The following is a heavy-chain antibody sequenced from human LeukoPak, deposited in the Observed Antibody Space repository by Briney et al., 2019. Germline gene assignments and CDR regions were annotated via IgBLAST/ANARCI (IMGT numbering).Heavy chain of an antibody. D-gene: IGHD2-21*01. Sequence: GGSLRLSCAASGFTFSSYAMSWVRQAPGKGLEWVSVIYSGGSTYYADSVKGRFTISRDNSKNTLYLQMNSLRAEDTAVYYCARRGEDYWYFDLWGRGTLVTVSS. J-gene: IGHJ2*01. CDR1: GFTFSSYA. CDR3: ARRGEDYWYFDL. CDR2: IYSGGST. V-gene: IGHV3-53*01.